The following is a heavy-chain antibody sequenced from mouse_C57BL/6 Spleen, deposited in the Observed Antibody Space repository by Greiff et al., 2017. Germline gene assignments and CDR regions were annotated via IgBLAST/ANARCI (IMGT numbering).Heavy chain of an antibody. Sequence: QVQLQQPGAELVRPGTSVKLSCKASGYTFTSYWMHWVKQRPGQGLEWIGVIDPSDSYTNYNQKFKGKATLTVDTSSSTAYMQLSSLTSEDSAVYYCAREGYGNYLRYFDVWGTGTTVTVSS. CDR1: GYTFTSYW. CDR3: AREGYGNYLRYFDV. J-gene: IGHJ1*03. V-gene: IGHV1-59*01. CDR2: IDPSDSYT. D-gene: IGHD2-10*02.